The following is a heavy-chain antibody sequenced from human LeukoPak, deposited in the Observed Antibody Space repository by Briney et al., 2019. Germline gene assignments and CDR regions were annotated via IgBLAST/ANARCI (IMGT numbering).Heavy chain of an antibody. CDR1: GFTFSTYP. J-gene: IGHJ4*02. D-gene: IGHD6-19*01. Sequence: GGSLRLSCSASGFTFSTYPMHWVRQAPGKGLEYVSAITSNGVNTYYADSVKGRFTISRDNSKNTLYLQMSSLRPEATAVYYCVRRSSAWYGDYWGQGTLVTVSS. CDR3: VRRSSAWYGDY. V-gene: IGHV3-64D*09. CDR2: ITSNGVNT.